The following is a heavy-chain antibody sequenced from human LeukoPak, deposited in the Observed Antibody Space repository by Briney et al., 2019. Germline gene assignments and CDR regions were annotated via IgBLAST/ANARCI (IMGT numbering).Heavy chain of an antibody. CDR2: INSSSSYI. Sequence: GGSLRLSCAASGFTFSSYSMNWVRQAPGKGLEWVSYINSSSSYIYYADSVKGRFTISRDNAKNSLYLQMDSLRAEDTAVYYCAREFLSPYCVGDCSRPDYCGQGTLVSVSS. CDR3: AREFLSPYCVGDCSRPDY. CDR1: GFTFSSYS. V-gene: IGHV3-21*01. D-gene: IGHD2-21*02. J-gene: IGHJ4*02.